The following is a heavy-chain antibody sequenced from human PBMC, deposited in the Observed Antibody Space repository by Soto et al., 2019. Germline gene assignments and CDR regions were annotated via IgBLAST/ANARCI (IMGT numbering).Heavy chain of an antibody. CDR2: ISGSGGST. V-gene: IGHV3-23*01. CDR1: GFTFSSYA. D-gene: IGHD2-8*01. CDR3: AKTSMVVQNGWYFDL. Sequence: VQLLESGGGLVQPGGSLRLSCPASGFTFSSYAMSWVRQAPGKGLEWVSAISGSGGSTYYADSVKGRFTISRDNSKNTLYLQMNSLRAEDTAVYYCAKTSMVVQNGWYFDLWGRGTLVTVSS. J-gene: IGHJ2*01.